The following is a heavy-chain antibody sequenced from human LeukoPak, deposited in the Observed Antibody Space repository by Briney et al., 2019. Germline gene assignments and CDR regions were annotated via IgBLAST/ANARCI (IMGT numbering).Heavy chain of an antibody. V-gene: IGHV6-1*01. CDR3: VRGDHSNYGGNWFDP. J-gene: IGHJ5*02. CDR1: GDSVSSNSAA. CDR2: TFYRSKWYN. Sequence: SQTLSLTCAISGDSVSSNSAAWNWIRQSPSRGLEWLGRTFYRSKWYNDYAVSVKSRITINPDTSKNQVSLQLNSVTPEDTAVYYCVRGDHSNYGGNWFDPWGQGTLVTVSS. D-gene: IGHD4-11*01.